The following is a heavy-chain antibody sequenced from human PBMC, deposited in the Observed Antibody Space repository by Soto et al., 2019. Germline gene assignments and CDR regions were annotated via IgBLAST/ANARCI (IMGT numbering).Heavy chain of an antibody. D-gene: IGHD3-9*01. CDR3: ARSLRGAHRTYYDILTGHNTRPREEYYFDY. V-gene: IGHV4-30-4*01. CDR2: VYYSGTT. Sequence: PSETLSLTCTVSGGSITSGNYYWSWIRLPPGKGLEWIGYVYYSGTTYYNPSLKSRVTISVDTSKNQFSLKLSSVTAADTAVYYCARSLRGAHRTYYDILTGHNTRPREEYYFDYWGQGTLVTVSS. J-gene: IGHJ4*02. CDR1: GGSITSGNYY.